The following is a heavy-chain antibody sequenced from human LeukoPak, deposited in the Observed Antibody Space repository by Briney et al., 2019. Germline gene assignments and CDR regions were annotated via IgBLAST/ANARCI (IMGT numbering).Heavy chain of an antibody. CDR2: ISYDESNK. Sequence: GGSLRLSCAPSGFTFSSYPMHWVRQAPGKGLEWVAVISYDESNKYYADSVKGRFTISRDNAKNSLYLQMNSLRDEDTAVYYCARDGVAYCGGDCYHFDYWGQGTLVTVSS. CDR1: GFTFSSYP. V-gene: IGHV3-30-3*01. CDR3: ARDGVAYCGGDCYHFDY. D-gene: IGHD2-21*02. J-gene: IGHJ4*02.